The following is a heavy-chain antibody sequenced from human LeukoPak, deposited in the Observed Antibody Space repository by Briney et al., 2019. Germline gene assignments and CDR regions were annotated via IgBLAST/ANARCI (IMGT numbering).Heavy chain of an antibody. CDR3: AELGITMIGGV. J-gene: IGHJ6*04. D-gene: IGHD3-10*02. CDR2: TIVSGGST. Sequence: GGSLRLSCAASGFTFSSYGMSWVRQAPGKGLEWVSSTIVSGGSTYYADSVKGRFTISRDNSKNTLYLQMNSLRAEDTAVYYCAELGITMIGGVWGKGTTVTISS. CDR1: GFTFSSYG. V-gene: IGHV3-23*01.